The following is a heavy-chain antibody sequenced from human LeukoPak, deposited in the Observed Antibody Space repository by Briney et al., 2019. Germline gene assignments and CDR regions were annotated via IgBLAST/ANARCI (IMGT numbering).Heavy chain of an antibody. CDR1: GFTFSSYE. CDR2: ISSSGNTI. D-gene: IGHD2-2*03. J-gene: IGHJ5*02. Sequence: QPGGSLRLSCAASGFTFSSYEMKWVRQAPGKGLXXXXYISSSGNTIYYADSVKGRFTISRDNAKNSLYLQMNSLRAEDTAVYYCARTSGYCISTSCYNWFDPWGQGTLVTVSS. V-gene: IGHV3-48*03. CDR3: ARTSGYCISTSCYNWFDP.